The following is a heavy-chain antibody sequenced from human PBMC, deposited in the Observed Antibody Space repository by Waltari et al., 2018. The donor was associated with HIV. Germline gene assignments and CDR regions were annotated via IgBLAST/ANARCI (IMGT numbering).Heavy chain of an antibody. J-gene: IGHJ4*02. V-gene: IGHV3-74*01. CDR1: GFTFSSHW. Sequence: EVQLVESGGGLVQAGGSLRLSCEASGFTFSSHWMHWVRQAPGKGLVWVARINGDGSGTSYADSVRGRFSISRENAENSLHLHMNSVRPEDTGLYYCTREGVETTAPADYWGQGTLVTVSS. CDR3: TREGVETTAPADY. CDR2: INGDGSGT. D-gene: IGHD4-17*01.